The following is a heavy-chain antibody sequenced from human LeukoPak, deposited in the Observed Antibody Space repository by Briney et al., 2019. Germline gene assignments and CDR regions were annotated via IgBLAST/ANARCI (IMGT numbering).Heavy chain of an antibody. V-gene: IGHV3-30*04. J-gene: IGHJ4*02. CDR2: ISYDGSNK. D-gene: IGHD5-24*01. Sequence: GGSLRLSCAASGFTFSSYAMHWVRQAPGKGLEWVAVISYDGSNKYYADSVKGRFTISRDNSKNTLYLQMNSLRAEDTAVYYCARARRDGYNPFDYWGQGTLVTVSS. CDR3: ARARRDGYNPFDY. CDR1: GFTFSSYA.